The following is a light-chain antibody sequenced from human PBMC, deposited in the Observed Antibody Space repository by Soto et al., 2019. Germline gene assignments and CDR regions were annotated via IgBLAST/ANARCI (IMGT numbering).Light chain of an antibody. J-gene: IGKJ1*01. CDR1: QSLLHSNGYTY. V-gene: IGKV2-28*01. Sequence: DIVRTQSPLSLPVTPGEPASISCRSSQSLLHSNGYTYLDWYLQKPGQSPQLLIYWGSNRASGVPDRFSGSGSGTDFTLKISRVEAEDVGVYYCMQALQTRTFGQGTKVDIK. CDR3: MQALQTRT. CDR2: WGS.